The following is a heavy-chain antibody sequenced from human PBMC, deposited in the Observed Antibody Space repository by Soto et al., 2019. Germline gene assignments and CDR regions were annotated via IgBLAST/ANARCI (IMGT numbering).Heavy chain of an antibody. D-gene: IGHD3-22*01. V-gene: IGHV3-30-3*01. Sequence: QVQLVESGGGVVQPGRSLRLSCAASGFTFSHFAMHWARQAPCKGLEWVAVTSYDENTKFYAESVKGRFTISRDNSKNTLYLELNSLRVEDTAVYYCARGTGSSGYSQRWFAPWGQGILVTVSS. CDR2: TSYDENTK. CDR1: GFTFSHFA. J-gene: IGHJ5*02. CDR3: ARGTGSSGYSQRWFAP.